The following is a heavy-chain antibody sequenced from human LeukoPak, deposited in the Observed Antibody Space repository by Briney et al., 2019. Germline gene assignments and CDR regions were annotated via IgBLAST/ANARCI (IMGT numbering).Heavy chain of an antibody. D-gene: IGHD2/OR15-2a*01. V-gene: IGHV3-48*01. J-gene: IGHJ4*02. CDR1: GFSFKIYS. Sequence: GGSLRLSCAASGFSFKIYSMNWVRQAPGKGLEWVSYISSSGSTIYYADSVKGRFTISRDNANNSVYLQVSSLRAEDTAVYYCARDDIALVSIDYWGQGALVTVSS. CDR2: ISSSGSTI. CDR3: ARDDIALVSIDY.